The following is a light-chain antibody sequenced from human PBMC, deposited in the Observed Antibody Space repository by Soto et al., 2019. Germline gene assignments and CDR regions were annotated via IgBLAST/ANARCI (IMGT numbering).Light chain of an antibody. Sequence: QAVVTQPPSVSGAPGQRLTIPCTGSYSNIGAPYDVHWYQQLPGTAPKLLIFNNNNRPSGVPDRFSGSKSGTSASLAITGLQAADEADYYCQSYDSNLSEWVFGGGTQLTVL. V-gene: IGLV1-40*01. CDR2: NNN. CDR3: QSYDSNLSEWV. CDR1: YSNIGAPYD. J-gene: IGLJ3*02.